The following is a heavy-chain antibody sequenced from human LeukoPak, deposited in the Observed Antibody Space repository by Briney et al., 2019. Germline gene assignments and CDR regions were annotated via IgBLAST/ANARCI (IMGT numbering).Heavy chain of an antibody. CDR2: TIPILGIA. J-gene: IGHJ2*01. D-gene: IGHD6-19*01. CDR1: GGTFSSYT. Sequence: GASVKVSCKASGGTFSSYTISWVRQAPGQGLEWMGRTIPILGIANYAQKFQGRVTITADKSTSTAYMELSSLRSEDTAVYYCARGTSGWYAGCLSLWGRGTLVTVSS. V-gene: IGHV1-69*02. CDR3: ARGTSGWYAGCLSL.